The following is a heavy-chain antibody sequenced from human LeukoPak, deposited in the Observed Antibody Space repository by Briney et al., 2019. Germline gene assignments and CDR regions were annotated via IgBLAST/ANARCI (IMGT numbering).Heavy chain of an antibody. CDR3: ARLHGGY. J-gene: IGHJ4*02. V-gene: IGHV4-59*08. CDR2: IYYSVST. Sequence: SETLSLTCTVSGGSISSYYWSWIRQPPGKGLEWIGYIYYSVSTNYKPSLKSRVTISVDTSKDQFSLKLSSVTAADTAVYYCARLHGGYWGQGTLVTVSS. CDR1: GGSISSYY. D-gene: IGHD3-10*01.